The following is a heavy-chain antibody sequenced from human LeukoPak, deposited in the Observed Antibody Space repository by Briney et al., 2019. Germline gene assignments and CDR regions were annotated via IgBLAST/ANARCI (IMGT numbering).Heavy chain of an antibody. CDR3: ARTLIDYGDYLRGMDV. CDR2: IIPIFGTA. CDR1: GGTFSSYA. D-gene: IGHD4-17*01. Sequence: SMKVSCTASGGTFSSYAISWVRQAPGQGLEWMGGIIPIFGTANYAQKFQGRVTITADESTSTAYMELSSLRSEDTAVYYCARTLIDYGDYLRGMDVWGQGTTVTVAS. J-gene: IGHJ6*02. V-gene: IGHV1-69*13.